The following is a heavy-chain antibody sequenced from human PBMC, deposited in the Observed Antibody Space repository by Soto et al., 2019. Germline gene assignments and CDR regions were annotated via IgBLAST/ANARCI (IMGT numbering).Heavy chain of an antibody. Sequence: GASVKVSCKASGYTFTGYYMHWVRQAPGQGLEWMGWINPNSGGTNYAQKFQGWVTMTRDTSISTAYMELSRLRSEDTAVYYCAADTPILIRVAAHYYYGMDVWGQGTTVTVSS. CDR2: INPNSGGT. J-gene: IGHJ6*02. D-gene: IGHD2-15*01. CDR3: AADTPILIRVAAHYYYGMDV. CDR1: GYTFTGYY. V-gene: IGHV1-2*04.